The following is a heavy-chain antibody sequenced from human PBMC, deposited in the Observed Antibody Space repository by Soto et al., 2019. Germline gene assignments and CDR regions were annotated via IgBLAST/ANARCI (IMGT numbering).Heavy chain of an antibody. V-gene: IGHV3-23*01. J-gene: IGHJ4*02. CDR1: GFTFSSYA. CDR2: ISGSGGST. CDR3: AKRSQGSSSWYSFDY. Sequence: GGSLRLSCAASGFTFSSYAMSWVRQAPGKGLEWVSAISGSGGSTYYADSVKGRFTISRDNSKNTLYLQMNSLRAEDTAVYYCAKRSQGSSSWYSFDYWGQGTLVTVSS. D-gene: IGHD6-13*01.